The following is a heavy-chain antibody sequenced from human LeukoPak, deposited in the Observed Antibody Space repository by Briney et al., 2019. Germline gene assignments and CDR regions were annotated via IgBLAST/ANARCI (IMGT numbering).Heavy chain of an antibody. V-gene: IGHV3-48*01. Sequence: GGSLRLSCAASGFTFSSYSMNWVRQAPGKGLEWVSYISSSSSTIYYADSVKGRFTISRDNAKDSLYLQMNSLRAEDTAVYYCAREDSSGWYWSSSDYWGQGTLVTVSS. CDR1: GFTFSSYS. CDR3: AREDSSGWYWSSSDY. CDR2: ISSSSSTI. J-gene: IGHJ4*02. D-gene: IGHD6-19*01.